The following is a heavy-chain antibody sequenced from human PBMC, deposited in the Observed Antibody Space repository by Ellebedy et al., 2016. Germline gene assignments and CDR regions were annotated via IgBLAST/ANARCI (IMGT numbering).Heavy chain of an antibody. J-gene: IGHJ4*02. Sequence: SETLSLXXTVSGGSVSSGSYYWSWIRQPPGKGLEWIGYIYYSGSTNYNPSLKSRVTISVDTSKNQFSLKLSSVTAADTAVYYCARDRLRGDYVPYFDYWGQGTLVTVSS. CDR2: IYYSGST. V-gene: IGHV4-61*01. CDR1: GGSVSSGSYY. CDR3: ARDRLRGDYVPYFDY. D-gene: IGHD4-17*01.